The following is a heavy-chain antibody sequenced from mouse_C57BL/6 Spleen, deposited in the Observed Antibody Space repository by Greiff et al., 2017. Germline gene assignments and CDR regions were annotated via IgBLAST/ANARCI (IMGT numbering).Heavy chain of an antibody. CDR2: INPGSGGT. Sequence: VQLQQSGAELVRPGTSVKVSCKASGYAFTNYLIEWVKQRPGQGLEWIGVINPGSGGTNYNEKFKGKATLTADKSSSTAYMQLSSLTSEDSAVYFCAREGGYGGGFAYWGQGTLVTVSA. D-gene: IGHD1-1*02. J-gene: IGHJ3*01. CDR3: AREGGYGGGFAY. V-gene: IGHV1-54*01. CDR1: GYAFTNYL.